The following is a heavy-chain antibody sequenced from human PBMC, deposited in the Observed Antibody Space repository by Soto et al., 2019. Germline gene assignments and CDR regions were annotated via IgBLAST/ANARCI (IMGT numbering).Heavy chain of an antibody. CDR2: IYYSGST. CDR3: ALAAAGTGLFDY. J-gene: IGHJ4*02. CDR1: GGSISSYY. D-gene: IGHD6-13*01. V-gene: IGHV4-59*01. Sequence: PSEILSLTCTVSGGSISSYYWSWIRQPPGKGLEWIGYIYYSGSTNYNPSLKSRVTISVDTSKNQFSLKLSSVTAADTAVYYCALAAAGTGLFDYWGQGTLVTVSS.